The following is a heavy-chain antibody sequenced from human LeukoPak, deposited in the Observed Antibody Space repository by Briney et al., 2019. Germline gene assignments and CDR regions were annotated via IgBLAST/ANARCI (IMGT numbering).Heavy chain of an antibody. Sequence: GGSLRLSCAASGFTFSDYYMSWIRQAPGKGLEWVSYISSSGSTIYYADSVKGRFTISRDNAENSLYLQMNSLGAEDTAVYYCARVRYDISGYYYGARYAFDMWGQGTMVTVSS. D-gene: IGHD3-22*01. CDR3: ARVRYDISGYYYGARYAFDM. CDR2: ISSSGSTI. CDR1: GFTFSDYY. J-gene: IGHJ3*02. V-gene: IGHV3-11*01.